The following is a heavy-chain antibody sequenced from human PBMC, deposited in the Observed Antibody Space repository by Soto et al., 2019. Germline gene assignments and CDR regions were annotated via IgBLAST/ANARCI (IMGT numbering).Heavy chain of an antibody. CDR2: IIPIFGTA. D-gene: IGHD6-19*01. V-gene: IGHV1-69*12. Sequence: QVQLVQSGAEVKKPGSSVKVSCKASGGTFSSYAISWVRQAPGQGLEWMGGIIPIFGTANYAQKFQGRVTITGDECTRSAYRDRSSLRCEDTAVYYCATGGEIAVAGTWDRGYFDYWGQGTLVTVSS. CDR1: GGTFSSYA. J-gene: IGHJ4*02. CDR3: ATGGEIAVAGTWDRGYFDY.